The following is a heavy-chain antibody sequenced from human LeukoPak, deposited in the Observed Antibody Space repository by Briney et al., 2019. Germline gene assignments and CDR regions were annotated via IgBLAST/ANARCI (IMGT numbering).Heavy chain of an antibody. Sequence: GGSLRLSCAASGFTFSNYWMTWVRQAPGKGLEWVANIKQDGSEKYYVDSVKGRLTISRDNAKNSLYLQMNSLRAEDTAVYYCARSVYYYYMDVWGKGTTVTVSS. CDR3: ARSVYYYYMDV. V-gene: IGHV3-7*01. J-gene: IGHJ6*03. CDR2: IKQDGSEK. CDR1: GFTFSNYW.